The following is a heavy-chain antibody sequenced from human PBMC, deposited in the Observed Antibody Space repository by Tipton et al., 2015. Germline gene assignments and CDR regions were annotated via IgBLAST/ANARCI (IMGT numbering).Heavy chain of an antibody. CDR2: INSGGST. D-gene: IGHD3-3*01. V-gene: IGHV4-4*08. Sequence: SGPEVKKPGESLRISCKGSGYSFTYYWISWVRQPPGNGLEWIASINSGGSTYYNPSLKSPVTISVDTSKNHFSVRLRSVTAADTAVYYCARAFWSGFYRGYFDFWGQGTLVTVSS. CDR3: ARAFWSGFYRGYFDF. J-gene: IGHJ4*02. CDR1: GYSFTYY.